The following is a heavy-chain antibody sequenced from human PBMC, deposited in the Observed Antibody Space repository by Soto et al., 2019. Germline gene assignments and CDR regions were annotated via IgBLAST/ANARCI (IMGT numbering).Heavy chain of an antibody. Sequence: QLQLQESGPGLVKPSETLSLTCTVSDGSISSYYWSWIRQPPGKGLEWIGYVYSNGDTSFNPSLKRRVTISVDRSRNRFSLRLNSVTAADTAVYYCARRITGDPHFDLWGRGTLVTVSS. V-gene: IGHV4-59*12. CDR1: DGSISSYY. J-gene: IGHJ2*01. D-gene: IGHD1-20*01. CDR2: VYSNGDT. CDR3: ARRITGDPHFDL.